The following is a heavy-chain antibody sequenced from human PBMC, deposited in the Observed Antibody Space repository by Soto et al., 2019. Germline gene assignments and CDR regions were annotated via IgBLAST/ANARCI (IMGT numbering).Heavy chain of an antibody. J-gene: IGHJ4*02. Sequence: AASVKVSCKASGGTFSSYAISWVRQAPGQGLEWMGGIIPIFGTANYAQKFQGRVTITADESTSTAYMELSSLRSEDTAVYYCARDLLDVVVVAATEIDYWGQGTLVTVSS. V-gene: IGHV1-69*13. D-gene: IGHD2-15*01. CDR2: IIPIFGTA. CDR3: ARDLLDVVVVAATEIDY. CDR1: GGTFSSYA.